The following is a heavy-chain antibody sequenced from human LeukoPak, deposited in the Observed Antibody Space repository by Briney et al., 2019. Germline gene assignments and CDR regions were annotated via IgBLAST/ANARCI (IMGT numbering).Heavy chain of an antibody. CDR3: ARDSSGSCDY. Sequence: PGGSLRLSCAASGFTFSSYSMNWVRQAPGKGLGWVSSISSSSSYIYYADSVKGRFTISRDNAKNSLYLQMNSLRAEDTAVYYCARDSSGSCDYWGQGTLVTVSS. CDR1: GFTFSSYS. J-gene: IGHJ4*02. D-gene: IGHD1-26*01. V-gene: IGHV3-21*01. CDR2: ISSSSSYI.